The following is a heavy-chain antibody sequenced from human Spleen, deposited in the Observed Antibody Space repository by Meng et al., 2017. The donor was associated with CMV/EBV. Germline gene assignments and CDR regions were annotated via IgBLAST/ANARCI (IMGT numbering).Heavy chain of an antibody. V-gene: IGHV3-30*04. CDR2: ISYDGSNK. CDR1: GFPFSSYA. Sequence: GFPFSSYAMSWVRPPPGKGLEWVAVISYDGSNKYYADSVKGRFTISRDNSKNTLYLQMNSLRAEDTAVYYCARDGKYQLLSWWFDPWGQGTLVTVSS. J-gene: IGHJ5*02. CDR3: ARDGKYQLLSWWFDP. D-gene: IGHD2-2*01.